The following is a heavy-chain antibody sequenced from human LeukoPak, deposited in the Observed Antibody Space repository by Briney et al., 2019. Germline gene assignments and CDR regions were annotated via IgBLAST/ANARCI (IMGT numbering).Heavy chain of an antibody. Sequence: GSLILSCAASGFTFSSYSMKWVRQAPGKGMEWVSSFISSSSYIYHPDSVKGRFTIPRHNPKNSLCLQMNTLRAEDTAVYYSARDASPPYYYDSSGYYYWGQGTLVTVSS. D-gene: IGHD3-22*01. CDR1: GFTFSSYS. CDR3: ARDASPPYYYDSSGYYY. V-gene: IGHV3-21*01. J-gene: IGHJ4*02. CDR2: FISSSSYI.